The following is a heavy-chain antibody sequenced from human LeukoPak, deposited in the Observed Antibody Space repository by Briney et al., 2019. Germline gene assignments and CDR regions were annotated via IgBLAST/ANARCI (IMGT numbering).Heavy chain of an antibody. J-gene: IGHJ6*03. CDR1: GYTFNSYG. Sequence: ASVKVSCKASGYTFNSYGITWVRQAPGQGLEWMGIINPSGGSTSYAQKFQGRVTMTRDTSTSTVYMELSSLRSEDTAVYYCASDYYYYYMDVWGKGTTVTVSS. CDR2: INPSGGST. V-gene: IGHV1-46*02. CDR3: ASDYYYYYMDV.